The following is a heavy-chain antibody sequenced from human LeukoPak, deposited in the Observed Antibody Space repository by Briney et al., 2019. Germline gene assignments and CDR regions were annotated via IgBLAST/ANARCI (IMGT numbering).Heavy chain of an antibody. CDR2: IDPSDSDT. Sequence: GESLKFSCKASGYSFTGYWIGWVRQLPGKGLGGLGIIDPSDSDTRYTPSFQGKVTISADESLTTAYLQWNSLKASDTAMYYCARQTAMGRSVDYWGQGTLVIVSS. V-gene: IGHV5-51*01. D-gene: IGHD5-18*01. J-gene: IGHJ4*02. CDR1: GYSFTGYW. CDR3: ARQTAMGRSVDY.